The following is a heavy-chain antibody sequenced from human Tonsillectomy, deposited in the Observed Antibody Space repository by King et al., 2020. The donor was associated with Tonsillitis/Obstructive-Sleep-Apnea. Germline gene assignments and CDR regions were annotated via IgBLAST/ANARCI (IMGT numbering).Heavy chain of an antibody. CDR3: ARQTGGGMLDY. CDR2: IYWDDDK. Sequence: TLKESGPTLVKPTQTLTLTCTFSGFSLSTSAVGVGWICQPPGKALEWLALIYWDDDKRYSPSLKSRLAITKDASKSQVVVTMTNMDPVDTATYYCARQTGGGMLDYWGQGTLVTVSS. CDR1: GFSLSTSAVG. D-gene: IGHD7-27*01. V-gene: IGHV2-5*02. J-gene: IGHJ4*02.